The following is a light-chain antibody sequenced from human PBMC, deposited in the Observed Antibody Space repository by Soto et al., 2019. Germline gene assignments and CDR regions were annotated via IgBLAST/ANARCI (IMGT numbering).Light chain of an antibody. CDR2: KAS. CDR3: QHYNSYSEA. V-gene: IGKV1-5*03. Sequence: IHTTHSPSTLSVSLGDMVTMTCRASQTISSWLAWYQQKPGKAPKLLIYKASTLKSGVPSRFSGSGSGTEFTLTISSLQPDDFATYYCQHYNSYSEAFGQGTKVDIK. CDR1: QTISSW. J-gene: IGKJ1*01.